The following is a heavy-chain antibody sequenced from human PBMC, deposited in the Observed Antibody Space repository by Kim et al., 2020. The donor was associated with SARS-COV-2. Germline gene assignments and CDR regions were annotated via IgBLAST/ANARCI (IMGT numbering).Heavy chain of an antibody. J-gene: IGHJ1*01. CDR1: GFTFSSYG. V-gene: IGHV3-30*18. CDR2: ISHDGSNK. Sequence: GGSLRLSCAASGFTFSSYGMHWVRQAPGKGLEWVAVISHDGSNKYYADSVKGRFTISRDNSKNTLYLQMNSLRVEDTAVYYCAKDQFAAVMTITQYWGQG. D-gene: IGHD3-22*01. CDR3: AKDQFAAVMTITQY.